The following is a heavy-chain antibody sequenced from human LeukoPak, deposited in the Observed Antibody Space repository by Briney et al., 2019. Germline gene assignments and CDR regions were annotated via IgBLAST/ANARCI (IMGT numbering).Heavy chain of an antibody. Sequence: SETLSLTCTVSGDSISSYHWSWIRQSPGKGLEWIAYISYSGNTNYNPSLKSRVTISIDTSKNQFSLKLSSVTTADTAMYYCARARDVLLWFGEDYYFDYWGQGMQVTVSS. CDR1: GDSISSYH. CDR3: ARARDVLLWFGEDYYFDY. CDR2: ISYSGNT. D-gene: IGHD3-10*01. V-gene: IGHV4-59*01. J-gene: IGHJ4*02.